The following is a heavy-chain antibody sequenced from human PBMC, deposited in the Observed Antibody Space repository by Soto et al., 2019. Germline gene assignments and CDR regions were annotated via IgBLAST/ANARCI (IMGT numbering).Heavy chain of an antibody. J-gene: IGHJ4*02. CDR2: IYPGDSDT. Sequence: XESLKIYLKGSGYSFTSYWIVWVRQMPGKGLEWMGIIYPGDSDTRYSPSFQGQVTISADKSISTAYLQWSSLKASDTAMYYCASLGSYSSGRLDDWGQGTLVTVSS. D-gene: IGHD6-19*01. CDR1: GYSFTSYW. V-gene: IGHV5-51*01. CDR3: ASLGSYSSGRLDD.